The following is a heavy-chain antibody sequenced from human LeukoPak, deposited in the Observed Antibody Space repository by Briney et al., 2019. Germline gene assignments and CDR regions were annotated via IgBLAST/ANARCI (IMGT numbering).Heavy chain of an antibody. Sequence: ASVKVSCKASGYTFTSYGISWVRQAPGQGLEWMGWISAYNGNTNYAQKLQGRVTMTTDTSTSTAYMELRSLRSDDTAVYYCARDLNVDIVATSLGKYYYYMDVWGKGTTVTVSS. CDR3: ARDLNVDIVATSLGKYYYYMDV. V-gene: IGHV1-18*01. J-gene: IGHJ6*03. D-gene: IGHD5-12*01. CDR2: ISAYNGNT. CDR1: GYTFTSYG.